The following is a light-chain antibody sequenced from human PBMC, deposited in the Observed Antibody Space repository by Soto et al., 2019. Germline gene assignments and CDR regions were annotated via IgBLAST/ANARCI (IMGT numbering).Light chain of an antibody. V-gene: IGKV3-20*01. J-gene: IGKJ1*01. CDR2: GAS. CDR1: QSVSSSY. CDR3: QQYGSSSWT. Sequence: EIVMTQSPCTLSLCPGERATLSCRASQSVSSSYLAWYQQKPGQAPRLLIYGASSRATGIPDRFSGSGSGTDFTLTISRLEPEDFAVYYCQQYGSSSWTFGQGTKV.